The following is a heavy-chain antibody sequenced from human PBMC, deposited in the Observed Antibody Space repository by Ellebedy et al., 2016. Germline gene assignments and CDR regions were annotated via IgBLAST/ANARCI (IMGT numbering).Heavy chain of an antibody. CDR3: ARDLSGWSDY. CDR1: VFTFSSYA. V-gene: IGHV3-30-3*01. J-gene: IGHJ4*02. CDR2: ISYDGSNK. D-gene: IGHD6-19*01. Sequence: GESLKISXAASVFTFSSYAMHWVRQAPGKGLEWVAVISYDGSNKYYADSVKGRFTISRDNSKNTLYLQMNSLRAEDTAVYYCARDLSGWSDYWGQGTLVTVSS.